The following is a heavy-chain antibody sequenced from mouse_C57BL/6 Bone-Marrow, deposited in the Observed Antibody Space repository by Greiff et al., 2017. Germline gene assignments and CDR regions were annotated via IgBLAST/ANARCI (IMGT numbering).Heavy chain of an antibody. J-gene: IGHJ2*01. CDR3: ASLDY. CDR2: ISSGGSYT. CDR1: GFTFSSYG. Sequence: EVQGVESGGDLVKPGGSLKLSCAASGFTFSSYGMSWVRQTPDKRLEWVATISSGGSYTYYPDSVKGRFTISRDNAKNTLYLQMSSLKSEDTAMYYCASLDYWGQGTTLTVSS. V-gene: IGHV5-6*01.